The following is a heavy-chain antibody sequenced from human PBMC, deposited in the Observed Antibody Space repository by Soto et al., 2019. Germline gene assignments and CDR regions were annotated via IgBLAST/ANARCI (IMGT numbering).Heavy chain of an antibody. CDR2: ISYDGSNK. CDR1: GFTFSSYA. J-gene: IGHJ4*02. D-gene: IGHD3-22*01. CDR3: AREPSPDDSSGYYYAAY. Sequence: PGGSLRLSCAASGFTFSSYAMHWVRQAPGKGLEWVAVISYDGSNKYYADSVKGRFTISRDNSKNTLYLQMNSLRAEDTAVYYCAREPSPDDSSGYYYAAYWGQGTLVTVSS. V-gene: IGHV3-30-3*01.